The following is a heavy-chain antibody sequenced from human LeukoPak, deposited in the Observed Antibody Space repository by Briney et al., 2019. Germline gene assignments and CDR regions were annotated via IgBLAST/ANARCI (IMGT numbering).Heavy chain of an antibody. Sequence: ASVKVSCMASGYTLTGYYMHWVRQAPGQGLEWMGWINPNSGGTNYAQKFQGRVTMSRDTSISTAYMELSRLRSDDTAVYYCARGRPSGWTHYFDSWGQGTLVTVSS. D-gene: IGHD6-19*01. CDR2: INPNSGGT. V-gene: IGHV1-2*02. CDR3: ARGRPSGWTHYFDS. J-gene: IGHJ4*02. CDR1: GYTLTGYY.